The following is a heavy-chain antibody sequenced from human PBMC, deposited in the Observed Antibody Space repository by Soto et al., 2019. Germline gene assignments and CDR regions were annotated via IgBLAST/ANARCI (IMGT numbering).Heavy chain of an antibody. Sequence: QVQLQESGPGLVKPSQTLSLPCTVSGGSIRSGDYHWSWIRQPPGKGLEWIGDIYNSGSTGYNPSLKSRITISVDTSKNQVSLKLSSVTAADTAVYYCARGYGSIDDWGQGTLVTVSS. CDR1: GGSIRSGDYH. CDR3: ARGYGSIDD. J-gene: IGHJ4*02. D-gene: IGHD3-10*01. CDR2: IYNSGST. V-gene: IGHV4-30-4*01.